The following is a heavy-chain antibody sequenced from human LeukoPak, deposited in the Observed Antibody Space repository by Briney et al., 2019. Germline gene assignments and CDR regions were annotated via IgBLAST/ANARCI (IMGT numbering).Heavy chain of an antibody. V-gene: IGHV3-23*01. Sequence: QTGGSLRLSCAASGFTFSSSAMSWVRQVPGKGLEWVSGISASGGSTYYADSVRGRFTISRDNSKNTLYVQMNSLRDEDTAVYYCVQLANYYYYGMDVWGQGTTVTVSS. CDR1: GFTFSSSA. CDR3: VQLANYYYYGMDV. J-gene: IGHJ6*02. D-gene: IGHD5-18*01. CDR2: ISASGGST.